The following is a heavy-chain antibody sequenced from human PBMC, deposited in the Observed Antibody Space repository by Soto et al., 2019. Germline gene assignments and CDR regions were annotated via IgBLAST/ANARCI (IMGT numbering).Heavy chain of an antibody. J-gene: IGHJ4*02. V-gene: IGHV1-69*02. CDR1: GGTFSSYT. CDR2: IIPILGIA. D-gene: IGHD5-12*01. Sequence: SVKVSCKASGGTFSSYTISWVRQAPGQGLEWMGRIIPILGIANYAQKFQGRVTITADKSTSTAYMELSSLRSEDTAVYYCARTRREYSGYDDFDYWGQGTLVTVSS. CDR3: ARTRREYSGYDDFDY.